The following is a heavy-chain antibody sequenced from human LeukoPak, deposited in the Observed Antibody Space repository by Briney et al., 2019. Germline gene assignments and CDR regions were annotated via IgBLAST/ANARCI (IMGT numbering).Heavy chain of an antibody. V-gene: IGHV4-34*01. CDR2: INHSGYT. D-gene: IGHD4-11*01. Sequence: PSETLSLTCAVSGVSFDDYYWSWVLQTPGKVLEWIGEINHSGYTNDNPSLKSRVTLSIDTSRKQFSLNLRSVTVADAGIYYCTRMTRGHDYWGQGTRVTVSS. CDR1: GVSFDDYY. CDR3: TRMTRGHDY. J-gene: IGHJ4*02.